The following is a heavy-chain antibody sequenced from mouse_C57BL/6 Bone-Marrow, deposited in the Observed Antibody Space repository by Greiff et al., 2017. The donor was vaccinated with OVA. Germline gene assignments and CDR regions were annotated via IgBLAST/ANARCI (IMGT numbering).Heavy chain of an antibody. CDR3: TTLLYYGTYGDWFAY. V-gene: IGHV14-4*01. J-gene: IGHJ3*01. CDR2: IDPENGDT. CDR1: GFNITDDY. Sequence: VQLQQSGAELVRPGASVKLSCTASGFNITDDYMHWVKQRPEQGLEWIGWIDPENGDTEYDSKFQGKATLTADTSSNTAYLQLSSLTSEDTAVYYCTTLLYYGTYGDWFAYWGQGTLVTVSA. D-gene: IGHD2-1*01.